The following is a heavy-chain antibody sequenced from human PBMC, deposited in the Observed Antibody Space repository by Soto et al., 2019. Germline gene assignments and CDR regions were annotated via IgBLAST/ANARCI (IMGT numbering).Heavy chain of an antibody. Sequence: HVQLVESGGGLVEPGGSLRLSCAASGFSFSDYYVNWIRQAPGKGLEWISYTGRSLYPIYYADSVKGRFSISRDSAKNSVVLQMNSLRVEDTAVYYCARDNRSFWNGYYRRYDCYGMDVWGRGTTVIVSS. CDR1: GFSFSDYY. V-gene: IGHV3-11*01. D-gene: IGHD3-3*01. CDR3: ARDNRSFWNGYYRRYDCYGMDV. CDR2: TGRSLYPI. J-gene: IGHJ6*02.